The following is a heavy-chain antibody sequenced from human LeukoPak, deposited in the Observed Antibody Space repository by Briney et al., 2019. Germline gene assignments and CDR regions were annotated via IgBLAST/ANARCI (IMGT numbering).Heavy chain of an antibody. Sequence: PGESLRLSCAASGFTFSNAWMSWVRQAPGKGLEWVGRIKSKTAGGTTDYAAPVKGRFTISRDDSKNTLYLQMNSLKTEDTAVYYCATVISPNRQSRWGYFQHWGQGTLVTVSS. V-gene: IGHV3-15*01. CDR2: IKSKTAGGTT. CDR3: ATVISPNRQSRWGYFQH. CDR1: GFTFSNAW. D-gene: IGHD3-16*01. J-gene: IGHJ1*01.